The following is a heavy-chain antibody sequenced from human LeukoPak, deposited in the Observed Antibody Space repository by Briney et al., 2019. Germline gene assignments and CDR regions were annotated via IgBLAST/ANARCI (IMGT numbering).Heavy chain of an antibody. CDR1: GFTFSTYT. J-gene: IGHJ4*02. V-gene: IGHV3-21*01. CDR3: ARDQSVRGVIADY. D-gene: IGHD3-10*01. CDR2: ISSSSSYI. Sequence: GGSLRLSCAVSGFTFSTYTMNWVRQAPGKGLEWVSSISSSSSYIYYADSVKGRFTISRDNAKNSLYLQMNSLRAEDTAVYYCARDQSVRGVIADYWGQGTLVTVSS.